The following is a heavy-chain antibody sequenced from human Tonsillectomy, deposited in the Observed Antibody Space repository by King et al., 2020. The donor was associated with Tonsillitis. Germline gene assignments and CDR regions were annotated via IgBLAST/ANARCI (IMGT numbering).Heavy chain of an antibody. D-gene: IGHD6-13*01. CDR3: AKGSYEKQLDVGGWFDP. V-gene: IGHV3-9*01. J-gene: IGHJ5*02. CDR1: GFTFDDYA. Sequence: VQLVESGGGLVQPGRSLRLSCAASGFTFDDYAMHWVRQAPGKGLEWVSGISWNSGSIGYADSVKGRFTISRDNAKNSLYLQMNSLRAEDTALYYCAKGSYEKQLDVGGWFDPWGQGTLVTVSA. CDR2: ISWNSGSI.